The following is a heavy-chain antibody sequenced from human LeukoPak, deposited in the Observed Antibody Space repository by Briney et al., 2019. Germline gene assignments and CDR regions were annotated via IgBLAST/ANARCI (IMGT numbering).Heavy chain of an antibody. D-gene: IGHD1-26*01. CDR1: GYSISCGYY. Sequence: SETLSLTCTVSGYSISCGYYRGWIRQSPGKGLEWIGSISHSGRTHYYPSLKSRVTISSDTSKNQFSLRLSSVTAADTAVYYCAREVGDNRAIDYWGQGALVSVSS. CDR2: ISHSGRT. J-gene: IGHJ4*02. CDR3: AREVGDNRAIDY. V-gene: IGHV4-38-2*02.